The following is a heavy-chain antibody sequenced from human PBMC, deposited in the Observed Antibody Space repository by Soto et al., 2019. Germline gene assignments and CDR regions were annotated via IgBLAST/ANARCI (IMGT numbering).Heavy chain of an antibody. CDR2: IYYSGST. D-gene: IGHD3-22*01. J-gene: IGHJ4*02. CDR1: GGSISISSYY. V-gene: IGHV4-39*01. CDR3: ARPTYYYDSSGYSWIFDY. Sequence: SETLSLTCTVSGGSISISSYYWGCIRQPPGKGLEWIGSIYYSGSTYYNPSLKSRVTISVDTSKNQFSLKLSSVTAADTAVYYCARPTYYYDSSGYSWIFDYWGQGTLVTVSS.